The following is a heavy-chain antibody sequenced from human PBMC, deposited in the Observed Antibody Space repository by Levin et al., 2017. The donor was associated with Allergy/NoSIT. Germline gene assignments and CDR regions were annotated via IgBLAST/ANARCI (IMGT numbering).Heavy chain of an antibody. V-gene: IGHV3-66*01. J-gene: IGHJ6*03. CDR1: GFTVSSNY. D-gene: IGHD3-10*01. CDR3: ARRYYGLGTYYMDV. CDR2: IYRGGTT. Sequence: GESLKISCAASGFTVSSNYMSWVRQAPGRGLEWVSLIYRGGTTYYADSVKGRFTISRDNSNNTLYLQMNSLRAEDTAVYYCARRYYGLGTYYMDVWGKGTTVTVAS.